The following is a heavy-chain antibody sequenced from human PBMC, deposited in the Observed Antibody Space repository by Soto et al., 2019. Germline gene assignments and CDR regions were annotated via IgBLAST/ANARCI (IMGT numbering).Heavy chain of an antibody. CDR1: GGTFSSNA. CDR2: IIPIFGTA. V-gene: IGHV1-69*13. J-gene: IGHJ4*02. CDR3: ARAHSYSYGIS. D-gene: IGHD5-18*01. Sequence: ASVKVSCKASGGTFSSNAISWVRQAPGQGLEWMEGIIPIFGTANYAQKFQGRVTITADESTSTAYMELSSLRSGDTAVYYCARAHSYSYGISWGQGTLVTVSS.